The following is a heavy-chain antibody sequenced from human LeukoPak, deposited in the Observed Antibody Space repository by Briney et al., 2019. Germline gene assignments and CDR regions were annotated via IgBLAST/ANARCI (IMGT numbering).Heavy chain of an antibody. CDR3: ARGGGIDYDYVWGRDFDY. J-gene: IGHJ4*02. CDR1: GYTFTSYG. CDR2: ISAYNGNT. D-gene: IGHD3-16*01. V-gene: IGHV1-18*01. Sequence: ASVKVSCKASGYTFTSYGISWVRQAPGQGLEWMGWISAYNGNTNYAQKLQGRVTMTTDTSTSTVYMELSSLRSEDTAVYYCARGGGIDYDYVWGRDFDYWGQGTLVTVSS.